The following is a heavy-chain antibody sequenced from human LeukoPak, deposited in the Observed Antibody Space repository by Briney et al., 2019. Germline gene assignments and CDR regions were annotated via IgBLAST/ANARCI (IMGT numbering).Heavy chain of an antibody. V-gene: IGHV4-34*01. Sequence: PSETLSLTCAVYGGSFSGYYWSWIRQPPGKGLEWIGEINHSGSTNYNPSLKSRATISVDTSKNQFSLKLSSVTAADTAVYYCATSGYNYAPFDYWGQGTLVTVSS. CDR1: GGSFSGYY. J-gene: IGHJ4*02. CDR3: ATSGYNYAPFDY. D-gene: IGHD5-18*01. CDR2: INHSGST.